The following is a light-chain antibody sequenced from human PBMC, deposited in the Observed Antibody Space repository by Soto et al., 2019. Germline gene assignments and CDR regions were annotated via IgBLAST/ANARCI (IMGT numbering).Light chain of an antibody. CDR1: QCISTY. Sequence: DIQMTQSPSSLSASVGDRVTITCRARQCISTYFAWYQQKPGQVPKLLIYAASTLQSGVPSQFSGSGSGTDFTRTISSLQPEDVATYYCQKYNSAPLTFGGGTKVEIK. CDR2: AAS. V-gene: IGKV1-27*01. CDR3: QKYNSAPLT. J-gene: IGKJ4*01.